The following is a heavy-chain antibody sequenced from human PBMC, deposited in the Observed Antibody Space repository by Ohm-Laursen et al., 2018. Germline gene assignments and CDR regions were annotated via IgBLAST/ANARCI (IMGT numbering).Heavy chain of an antibody. CDR3: ARGSILGGATANDY. D-gene: IGHD1-26*01. CDR1: GYTFTSYG. J-gene: IGHJ4*02. V-gene: IGHV1-18*01. Sequence: ASVKVSCKASGYTFTSYGISWVRQAPGQGLEWMGWLRIYNDDTSYAQNYQGRVTMTTDTSTNTAYMELRSLRSDDTAVYYCARGSILGGATANDYWGQGTLVTVSS. CDR2: LRIYNDDT.